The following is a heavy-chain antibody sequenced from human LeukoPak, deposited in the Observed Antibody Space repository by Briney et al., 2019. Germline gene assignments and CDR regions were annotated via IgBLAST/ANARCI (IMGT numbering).Heavy chain of an antibody. Sequence: GGSLRLSCAASGFTFSTFAMIWVRQAPGKGLEWVSAISGTGGTTYYADSVKGRFTISRDNSKNTLYLQMNSLRAEDTAVYYCAKNGDRGAYCSGGSCYPYYYYYMDVWGKGTTVTISS. J-gene: IGHJ6*03. CDR1: GFTFSTFA. CDR3: AKNGDRGAYCSGGSCYPYYYYYMDV. V-gene: IGHV3-23*01. D-gene: IGHD2-15*01. CDR2: ISGTGGTT.